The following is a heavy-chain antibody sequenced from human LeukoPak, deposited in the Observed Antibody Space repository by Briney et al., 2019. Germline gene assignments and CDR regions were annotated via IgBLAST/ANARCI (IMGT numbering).Heavy chain of an antibody. Sequence: SGGSLRLSCAASGFTFSSYAMSWVRQAPGKGLEWVAIIKTDEGEKYYVDSVKGRFTISRDNAKNSLYLQMNSLRVEDTALYYCASDDGRGYGRDNWGQGTLVTVSS. V-gene: IGHV3-7*01. D-gene: IGHD5-18*01. CDR3: ASDDGRGYGRDN. CDR2: IKTDEGEK. CDR1: GFTFSSYA. J-gene: IGHJ4*02.